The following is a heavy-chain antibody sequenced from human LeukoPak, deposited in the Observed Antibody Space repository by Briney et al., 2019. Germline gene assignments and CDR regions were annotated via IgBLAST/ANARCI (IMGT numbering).Heavy chain of an antibody. V-gene: IGHV3-30*04. J-gene: IGHJ4*02. CDR2: ISYDGSNK. CDR1: EFTFSSYA. CDR3: ARYSSSWPYYFDY. D-gene: IGHD6-13*01. Sequence: GGSLRLSCAASEFTFSSYAMHWVRQAPGKGLEWVAVISYDGSNKYYADSVKGRFTISRDNSKNTLYLQMNSLRAEDTAVYYCARYSSSWPYYFDYWGQGTLVTVSS.